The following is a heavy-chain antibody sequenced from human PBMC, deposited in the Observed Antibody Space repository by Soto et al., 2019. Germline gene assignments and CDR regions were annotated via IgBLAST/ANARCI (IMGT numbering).Heavy chain of an antibody. CDR2: IRSKANSYAT. CDR3: TRATMYYDFWSGYYITPPHYYYYYMDV. CDR1: GFTFSGSA. V-gene: IGHV3-73*01. Sequence: PGGSLRLSCAASGFTFSGSAMHWVRQASGKGLERVSRIRSKANSYATAYAASVKGRFTISRDDSKNTAYLQMNSLKTEDTAVYYCTRATMYYDFWSGYYITPPHYYYYYMDVWGKGTTVTVSS. D-gene: IGHD3-3*01. J-gene: IGHJ6*03.